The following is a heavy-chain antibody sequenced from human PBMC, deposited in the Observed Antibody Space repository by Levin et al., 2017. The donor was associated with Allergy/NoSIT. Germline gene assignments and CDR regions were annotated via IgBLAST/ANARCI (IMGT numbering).Heavy chain of an antibody. V-gene: IGHV3-21*01. CDR1: GFRLSTYS. D-gene: IGHD2-21*02. CDR3: AASGSHDGDWYRRCNY. J-gene: IGHJ4*02. CDR2: ISISSSTI. Sequence: GESLKISCIASGFRLSTYSMNWVRQAPGKGLEWVSSISISSSTIYYADSVKGRFTISRDNARDSLYLHMNSLRAEDTAVYYCAASGSHDGDWYRRCNYWGQGNLVTVSS.